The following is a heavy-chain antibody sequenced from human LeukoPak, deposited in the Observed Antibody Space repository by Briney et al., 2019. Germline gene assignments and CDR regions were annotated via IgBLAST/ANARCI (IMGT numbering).Heavy chain of an antibody. V-gene: IGHV4-39*01. CDR3: ARLGAAALNYFEY. D-gene: IGHD6-13*01. J-gene: IGHJ4*02. CDR2: AYYSGNT. CDR1: GGSISSGSYY. Sequence: SETLSLTCTVSGGSISSGSYYWGWIRQPPGKGLEWNGSAYYSGNTYYNPSLKSRVTISVDTSKNQFSLKVTSVTAADTAVYYCARLGAAALNYFEYWGQGSLVTVSS.